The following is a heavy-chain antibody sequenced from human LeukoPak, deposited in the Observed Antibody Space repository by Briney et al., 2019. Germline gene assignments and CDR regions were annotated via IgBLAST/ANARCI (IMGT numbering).Heavy chain of an antibody. J-gene: IGHJ5*02. Sequence: PGGSLRLSCAASGFTFSSYGMHWVRQAPGKGLEWVAVIWYDGSNKYYADSVKGRFTISRDNSKNTLYLQMNSLRAEDTAVYYRAKDLIVGATIDWFDPWGQGTLVTVSS. D-gene: IGHD1-26*01. CDR3: AKDLIVGATIDWFDP. CDR2: IWYDGSNK. V-gene: IGHV3-33*06. CDR1: GFTFSSYG.